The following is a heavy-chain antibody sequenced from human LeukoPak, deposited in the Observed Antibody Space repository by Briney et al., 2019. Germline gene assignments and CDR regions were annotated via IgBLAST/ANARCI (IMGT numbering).Heavy chain of an antibody. CDR3: ARQYCSGGSCRYPNWFDP. V-gene: IGHV4-34*01. CDR1: GGSFSGYY. D-gene: IGHD2-15*01. Sequence: PSETLSLTCAVYGGSFSGYYWSWIRQPPGTGLEWIGEINHSGSTNYNPSLKSRVTISVDTSKNQFSLKLNSVTAADTAVYYCARQYCSGGSCRYPNWFDPWGQGTLVTVSS. CDR2: INHSGST. J-gene: IGHJ5*02.